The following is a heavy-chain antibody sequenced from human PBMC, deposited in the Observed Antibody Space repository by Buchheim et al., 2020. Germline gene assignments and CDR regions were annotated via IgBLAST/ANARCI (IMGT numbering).Heavy chain of an antibody. CDR3: VRSYCGGDCYSVPFGY. Sequence: EVQLVESGGGLVQPGGSLRLSCAASGIAFRGYSMNWVRQAPGRGLEWLSHITSDSATIYYADSVKGRFTVSRDNARNSLYLQMNSLRDEDTAVYYCVRSYCGGDCYSVPFGYWGQGTL. J-gene: IGHJ4*02. CDR1: GIAFRGYS. V-gene: IGHV3-48*02. D-gene: IGHD2-21*02. CDR2: ITSDSATI.